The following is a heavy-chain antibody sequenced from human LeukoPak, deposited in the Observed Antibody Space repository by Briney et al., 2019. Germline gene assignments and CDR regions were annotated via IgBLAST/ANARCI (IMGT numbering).Heavy chain of an antibody. Sequence: SETLSPTCTVSGGSISSGGYYWSWIRQHPGKGLEWIGYIYYSGSTYYNPSLKSRVTISVDTSKNRFSLKLSSVTAADTAVYYCARVTDSSGYSNGFDYWGQGTLVTVSS. V-gene: IGHV4-31*03. CDR2: IYYSGST. J-gene: IGHJ4*02. CDR1: GGSISSGGYY. D-gene: IGHD3-22*01. CDR3: ARVTDSSGYSNGFDY.